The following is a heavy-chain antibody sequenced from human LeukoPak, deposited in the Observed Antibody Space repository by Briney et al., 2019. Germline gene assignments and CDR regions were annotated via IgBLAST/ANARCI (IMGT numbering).Heavy chain of an antibody. CDR1: GFTFNTYW. CDR2: IRSDGSST. Sequence: GGSLRLSCAASGFTFNTYWMHWVRQAPGKGLVWVSRIRSDGSSTSYADSVRGRFTISRDNAKNTLYLQMNSLRPEDTAMYYCAKGLVGSGSYQPVDFWGQGTLVTVSS. V-gene: IGHV3-74*01. CDR3: AKGLVGSGSYQPVDF. J-gene: IGHJ4*02. D-gene: IGHD3-10*01.